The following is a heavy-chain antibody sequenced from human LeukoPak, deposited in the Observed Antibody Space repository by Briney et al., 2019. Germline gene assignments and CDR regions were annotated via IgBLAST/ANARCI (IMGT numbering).Heavy chain of an antibody. CDR3: ARDRRNVRGVIASAFDI. CDR1: GGSISSYY. V-gene: IGHV4-59*01. CDR2: IYYSGST. D-gene: IGHD3-10*02. J-gene: IGHJ3*02. Sequence: SETLSLTCTVSGGSISSYYWSWIRQPPGKGLEWIGYIYYSGSTNYNPSLKSRVTISVDTSKNQFSLKLSSVTAADTAVYYCARDRRNVRGVIASAFDIWDQGTMVTVSS.